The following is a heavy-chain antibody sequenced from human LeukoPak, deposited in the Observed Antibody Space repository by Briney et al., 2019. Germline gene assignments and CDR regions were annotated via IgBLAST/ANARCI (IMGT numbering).Heavy chain of an antibody. Sequence: PSETPSLTCTVSGGSISSYYWSWIRQPPGKGLEWIGYIYYSGSTNYNPSLKSRVTISVDTSKNQFSLKLSSVTAADTAVYYCARDGGSSSLAMDYWGQGTLVTVSS. D-gene: IGHD6-13*01. CDR3: ARDGGSSSLAMDY. J-gene: IGHJ4*02. V-gene: IGHV4-59*01. CDR1: GGSISSYY. CDR2: IYYSGST.